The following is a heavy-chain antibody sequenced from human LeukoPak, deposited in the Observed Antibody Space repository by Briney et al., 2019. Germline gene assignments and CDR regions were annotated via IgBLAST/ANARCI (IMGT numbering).Heavy chain of an antibody. CDR2: ISAYNGNT. D-gene: IGHD3-22*01. CDR1: GYTFTSYG. V-gene: IGHV1-18*01. CDR3: ARDGGVTMIVVAPQDY. J-gene: IGHJ4*02. Sequence: GASVKVSCKASGYTFTSYGISWVRQAPGQGLEWMGWISAYNGNTNYAQKLQGRVTMTTDTSTSTAYMELRRLRSDDTAVYYCARDGGVTMIVVAPQDYWGQGTLVTVSS.